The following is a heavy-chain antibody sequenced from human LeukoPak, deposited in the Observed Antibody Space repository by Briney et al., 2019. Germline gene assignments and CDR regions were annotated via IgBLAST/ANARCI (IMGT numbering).Heavy chain of an antibody. CDR1: GFTFNNYG. CDR2: ISYDGNNK. CDR3: AKATSGSFMDFYGLAV. J-gene: IGHJ6*02. Sequence: GGSLRLSCAASGFTFNNYGMHWVRKAPGKGLEWVAVISYDGNNKYYEDSVKGRFTISRDNSKNTLFLQMNSLRTEDTAVCYCAKATSGSFMDFYGLAVWGQGTTVAVSS. V-gene: IGHV3-30*18. D-gene: IGHD1-26*01.